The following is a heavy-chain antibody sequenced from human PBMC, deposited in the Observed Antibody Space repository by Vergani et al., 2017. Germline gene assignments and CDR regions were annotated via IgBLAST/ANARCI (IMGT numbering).Heavy chain of an antibody. CDR3: AKVGRSEVAGTFGAFDT. CDR1: GFSFPGYA. D-gene: IGHD6-19*01. J-gene: IGHJ3*02. V-gene: IGHV3-23*01. Sequence: EVQLLESGGGLVQPGGSLRLSCEASGFSFPGYAMSWVRQAPGKGLEWVSSVSGSSATPYYADYVKGRFIISRDNSKNTLFLHMNSLRPEDTAVYYCAKVGRSEVAGTFGAFDTWGKGTRVTVSS. CDR2: VSGSSATP.